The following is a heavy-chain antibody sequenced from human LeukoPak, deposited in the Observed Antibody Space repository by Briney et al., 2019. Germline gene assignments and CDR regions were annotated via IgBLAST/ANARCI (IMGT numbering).Heavy chain of an antibody. CDR2: ISGSGGST. CDR1: GFTFSSYA. V-gene: IGHV3-23*01. D-gene: IGHD4-11*01. J-gene: IGHJ4*02. Sequence: GGSLRLSCAASGFTFSSYAMSWVRQAPGKGLEWVSAISGSGGSTYYADSVKGRFTISRDNSKNTLYLQMNSLRAEDTAVYYCAKVYYSSYVSPRAQGLQFDYWGQGTLVTVSS. CDR3: AKVYYSSYVSPRAQGLQFDY.